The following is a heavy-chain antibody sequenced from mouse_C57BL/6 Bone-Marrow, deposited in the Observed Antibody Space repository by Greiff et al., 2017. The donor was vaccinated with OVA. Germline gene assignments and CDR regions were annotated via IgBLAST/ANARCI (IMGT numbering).Heavy chain of an antibody. D-gene: IGHD1-1*01. J-gene: IGHJ1*03. CDR1: GYSITSGYY. Sequence: EVKLVESGPGLVKPSQSLSLTCSVTGYSITSGYYWNWIRQFPGNKLEWMGYISYDGSNNYNPSLKNRISITRDTSKNQFFLKLNSVTTEDTATYYCARDYYGSSLYWYFDVWGTGTTVTVSS. CDR2: ISYDGSN. CDR3: ARDYYGSSLYWYFDV. V-gene: IGHV3-6*01.